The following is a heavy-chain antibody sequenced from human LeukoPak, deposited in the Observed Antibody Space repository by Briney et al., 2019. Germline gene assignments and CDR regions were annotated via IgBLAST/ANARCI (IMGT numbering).Heavy chain of an antibody. CDR2: ISETI. D-gene: IGHD3-16*01. V-gene: IGHV3-48*04. J-gene: IGHJ4*02. CDR3: VREVGRPKTFYFDS. CDR1: GFVFSRDN. Sequence: PGGSLRLSCIVSGFVFSRDNMNWVRQALGKGREWVAHISETIYYADSVQGRFTISRDNAKNSLYLQMSNLRVDDTAMHYCVREVGRPKTFYFDSWGRGTPVTVSS.